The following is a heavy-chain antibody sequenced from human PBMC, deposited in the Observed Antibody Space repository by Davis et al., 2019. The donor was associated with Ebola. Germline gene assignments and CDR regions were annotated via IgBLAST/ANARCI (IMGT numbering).Heavy chain of an antibody. D-gene: IGHD6-19*01. CDR3: SREPGGWYGFDS. CDR1: GFTFSRYW. J-gene: IGHJ4*02. Sequence: GESLKISCAASGFTFSRYWMHWVRQAPGKGLEWLGFIRQKAYGGTTEYAASVKGRFTISRDESENIAYLQMDSLKTEDTAVYYCSREPGGWYGFDSWGQGTLVTVSS. CDR2: IRQKAYGGTT. V-gene: IGHV3-49*02.